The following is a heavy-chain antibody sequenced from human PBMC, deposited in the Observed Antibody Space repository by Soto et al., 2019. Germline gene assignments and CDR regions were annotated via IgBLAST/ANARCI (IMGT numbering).Heavy chain of an antibody. D-gene: IGHD3-3*01. CDR2: IYYSGST. V-gene: IGHV4-39*01. J-gene: IGHJ4*02. CDR3: ARWYDCWSGYDY. CDR1: GGSISSSSYY. Sequence: QLQLQESGPGLVKPSETLSLTCTVSGGSISSSSYYWGWIRQPPGKGLQWIGSIYYSGSTYYNPALTSRVPISVDTSKNQFALKLSSVSAADTAVYYCARWYDCWSGYDYWGQGTLVTVSS.